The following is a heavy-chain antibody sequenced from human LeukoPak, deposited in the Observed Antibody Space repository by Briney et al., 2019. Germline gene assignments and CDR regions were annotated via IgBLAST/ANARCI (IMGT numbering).Heavy chain of an antibody. V-gene: IGHV3-7*01. CDR2: IKQDGREK. CDR3: ARTGYSSGWYPFGTFDY. D-gene: IGHD6-19*01. CDR1: GFTFSSYW. J-gene: IGHJ4*02. Sequence: PGGSLRLSCAASGFTFSSYWVSWVRQAPGKGLEWVASIKQDGREKYYVDSVKGRFTISRDNAKNSLYLQMNSLRAEDTAVYYCARTGYSSGWYPFGTFDYWGQGTLVTVSS.